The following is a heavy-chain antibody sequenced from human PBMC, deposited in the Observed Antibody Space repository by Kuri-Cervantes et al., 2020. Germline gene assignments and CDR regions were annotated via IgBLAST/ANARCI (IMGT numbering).Heavy chain of an antibody. CDR2: IKCDGSEK. CDR3: AKDQGTGDVLPSD. Sequence: GGSLRLSCAASGFTFSSSWMHWVCQAPEKGLEWVADIKCDGSEKYYVDSVKGRFTISRDNSKNTLYLQINSLRAGDTAVYYCAKDQGTGDVLPSDWGQGTLVTVSS. V-gene: IGHV3-52*01. J-gene: IGHJ4*02. D-gene: IGHD7-27*01. CDR1: GFTFSSSW.